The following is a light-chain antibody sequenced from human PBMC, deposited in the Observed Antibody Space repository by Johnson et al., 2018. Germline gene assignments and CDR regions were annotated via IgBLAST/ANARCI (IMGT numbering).Light chain of an antibody. CDR3: GTWDSSLRAGNV. CDR2: ENN. Sequence: QSVLTQPPSVSAAPGQKVTISCSGSSSNIGNNYVSWYQQLPGTAPKLLIYENNKRPSGIPDRFSGPKSGTSATLGITGLPTGDEADYYCGTWDSSLRAGNVFGTGTKVTVL. CDR1: SSNIGNNY. V-gene: IGLV1-51*02. J-gene: IGLJ1*01.